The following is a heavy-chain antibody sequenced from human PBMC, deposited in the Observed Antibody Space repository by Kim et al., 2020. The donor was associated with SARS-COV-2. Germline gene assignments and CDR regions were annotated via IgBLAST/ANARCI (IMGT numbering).Heavy chain of an antibody. CDR2: ISYDGSNK. J-gene: IGHJ4*02. Sequence: GGSLRLSCAASGFTFSSYGMHWVRQAPGKGLEWVAVISYDGSNKYYADSVKGRFTISRDNSKNTLYLQMNSLRAEDTAVYYCAKEHDFYYYGSGSPYWGQGTLVTVSS. V-gene: IGHV3-30*18. CDR1: GFTFSSYG. CDR3: AKEHDFYYYGSGSPY. D-gene: IGHD3-10*01.